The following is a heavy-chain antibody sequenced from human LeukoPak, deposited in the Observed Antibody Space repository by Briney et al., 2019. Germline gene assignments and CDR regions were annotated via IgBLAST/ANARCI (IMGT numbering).Heavy chain of an antibody. D-gene: IGHD1-14*01. CDR2: INPDSGAT. V-gene: IGHV1-2*02. CDR3: ARSEMADY. Sequence: ASVKVSCKASGYTFTGYHIHWVRQAPGQGLEWMGWINPDSGATNYAQRFQGRVTMTRDTSISTAYMELSRLRSDDTALYYCARSEMADYWGQGTLVTVSS. J-gene: IGHJ4*02. CDR1: GYTFTGYH.